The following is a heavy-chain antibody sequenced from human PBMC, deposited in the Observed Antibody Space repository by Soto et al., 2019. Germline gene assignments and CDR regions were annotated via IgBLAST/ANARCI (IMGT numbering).Heavy chain of an antibody. J-gene: IGHJ6*02. V-gene: IGHV3-23*01. CDR2: ISGSGGST. CDR1: GFTFSSYA. D-gene: IGHD2-15*01. Sequence: PGGSLRLYCAASGFTFSSYAMSWVRQAPGKGLEWVSAISGSGGSTYYADSVKGRFTISRDNSKNTLYLQMNSLRAEDTAVYYCATDCSGGSCRLYYYYYYGMDVWGQGTTVTVSS. CDR3: ATDCSGGSCRLYYYYYYGMDV.